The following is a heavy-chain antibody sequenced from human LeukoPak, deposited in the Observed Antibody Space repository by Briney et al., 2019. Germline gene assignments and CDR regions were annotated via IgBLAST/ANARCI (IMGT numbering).Heavy chain of an antibody. CDR2: IDPSDSYT. Sequence: GESLKIPRKGPGYTFTSYWISWVRQMPGKGLEWMGRIDPSDSYTNYSPSFQGHVSISADKSISTSYLQWSSLRASDTAMYYCARQRDSADYWGQGTLVTVSS. D-gene: IGHD3-22*01. CDR3: ARQRDSADY. CDR1: GYTFTSYW. J-gene: IGHJ4*02. V-gene: IGHV5-10-1*01.